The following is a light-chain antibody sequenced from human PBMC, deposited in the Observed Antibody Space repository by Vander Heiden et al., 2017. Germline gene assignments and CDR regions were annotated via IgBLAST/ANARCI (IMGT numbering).Light chain of an antibody. J-gene: IGKJ1*01. Sequence: IQMTQSPSSLSASVGDRVTITCRASQSISSYLNWYQQKPGKAPKLLIYAASSLQSGVPSRFSGSGSGTDFTLTISSLQHEDFATYYCQQSYSTPRTFGQGTKVEIK. CDR2: AAS. CDR1: QSISSY. V-gene: IGKV1-39*01. CDR3: QQSYSTPRT.